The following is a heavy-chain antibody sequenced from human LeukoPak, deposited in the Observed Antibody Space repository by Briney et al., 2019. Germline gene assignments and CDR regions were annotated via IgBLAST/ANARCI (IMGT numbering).Heavy chain of an antibody. CDR2: ISYDGSNK. CDR1: GFTFSSYA. CDR3: ARDHPSIAAAGSGLDY. Sequence: SGRSLRLSCAASGFTFSSYAMHWVRQAPGKGLEWVAVISYDGSNKYYADSVKGRFTISRDNSKNTLYLQMNSLRAEDTAVYYCARDHPSIAAAGSGLDYWGQGTLVTVSS. V-gene: IGHV3-30-3*01. D-gene: IGHD6-13*01. J-gene: IGHJ4*02.